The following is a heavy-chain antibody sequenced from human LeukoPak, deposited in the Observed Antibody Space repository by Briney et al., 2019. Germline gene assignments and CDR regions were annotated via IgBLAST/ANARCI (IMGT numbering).Heavy chain of an antibody. V-gene: IGHV4-34*01. CDR3: ACLTTADAFDI. J-gene: IGHJ3*02. Sequence: SETLSLTCAVYGGSFSGYYWSWIRQPPGKGLEWIGEINHSGSTNYNPSPKSRVTISVDTSKNQFSLKLSSVTAADTAVYYCACLTTADAFDIWGQGTMVTVSS. CDR2: INHSGST. CDR1: GGSFSGYY. D-gene: IGHD3-22*01.